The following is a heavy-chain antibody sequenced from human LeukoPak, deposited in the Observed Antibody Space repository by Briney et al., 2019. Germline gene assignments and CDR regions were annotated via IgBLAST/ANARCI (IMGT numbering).Heavy chain of an antibody. Sequence: PGGSLRLSCAASGFTFSSYSMNWVRQAPGKGLEWVSYISSSSSTIYYADSVKGRFTISRDNAKNSLYLQMNSLRAEDTAVYYCAGGYSYGLGKNFDYWGQGTLVTVSS. CDR1: GFTFSSYS. V-gene: IGHV3-48*01. CDR3: AGGYSYGLGKNFDY. D-gene: IGHD5-18*01. J-gene: IGHJ4*02. CDR2: ISSSSSTI.